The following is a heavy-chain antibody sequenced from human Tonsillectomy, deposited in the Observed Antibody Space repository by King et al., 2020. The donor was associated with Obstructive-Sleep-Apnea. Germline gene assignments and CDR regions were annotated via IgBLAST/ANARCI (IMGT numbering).Heavy chain of an antibody. CDR1: GFTFDDYA. CDR3: AKQSTVTTTWYFDL. D-gene: IGHD4-17*01. Sequence: QLVQSGGVVVQPGGSLRLSCAASGFTFDDYAMHWVRQAPGKGLEWVSLISWDGGSTYYADSVKGRFTISRDNSKNSLYLQMNSLRAEDTALYYCAKQSTVTTTWYFDLWGCGTLVTVSS. J-gene: IGHJ2*01. CDR2: ISWDGGST. V-gene: IGHV3-43D*03.